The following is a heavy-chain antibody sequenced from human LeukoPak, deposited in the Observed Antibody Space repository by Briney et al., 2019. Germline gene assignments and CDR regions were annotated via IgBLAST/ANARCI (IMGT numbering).Heavy chain of an antibody. CDR3: ARVDTAMADY. CDR2: ISAYNGNT. D-gene: IGHD5-18*01. CDR1: GGTFSSYA. V-gene: IGHV1-18*01. J-gene: IGHJ4*02. Sequence: GASVKVSCRASGGTFSSYAISWVRQAPGQGLEWMGWISAYNGNTNYAQKLQGRVTMTTDTSTSTAYMELRSLRSDDTVVYYCARVDTAMADYWGQGTLVTVSS.